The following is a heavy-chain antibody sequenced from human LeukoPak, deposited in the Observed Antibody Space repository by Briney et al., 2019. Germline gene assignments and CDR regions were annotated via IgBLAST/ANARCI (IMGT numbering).Heavy chain of an antibody. J-gene: IGHJ4*02. D-gene: IGHD3-22*01. CDR3: ARDLYRIVVVPHYFDY. CDR1: GFTFSNYG. CDR2: ISGSGGNT. V-gene: IGHV3-23*01. Sequence: GGSLRLSCAASGFTFSNYGMNWVRQAPGKGLEWVSGISGSGGNTYYADCVKGRFTISRDNSKNTLYLQMNSLRAEDTAVYYCARDLYRIVVVPHYFDYWGQGTLVTVSS.